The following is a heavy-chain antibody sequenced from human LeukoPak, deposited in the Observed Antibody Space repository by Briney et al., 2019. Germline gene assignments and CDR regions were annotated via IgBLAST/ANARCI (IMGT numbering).Heavy chain of an antibody. Sequence: SETLSLTCTVSGDSISKDYWSWIRQPPRKGLEWIGYVYYSGNTDYNPSLKSRVTISIDTSKNQFSLKLNSVTAADSAIYYCARNYWGSNYFDSWGQGTLVTVSS. CDR1: GDSISKDY. V-gene: IGHV4-59*01. CDR2: VYYSGNT. CDR3: ARNYWGSNYFDS. J-gene: IGHJ4*02. D-gene: IGHD7-27*01.